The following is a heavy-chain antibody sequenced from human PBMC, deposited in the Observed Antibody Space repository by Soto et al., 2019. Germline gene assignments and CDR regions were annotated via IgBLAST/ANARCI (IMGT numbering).Heavy chain of an antibody. CDR2: ISPYNGNT. CDR1: GYTFTSYG. J-gene: IGHJ4*02. Sequence: ASVKVSCKASGYTFTSYGFSWVRQAPGQGLEWMGWISPYNGNTSFAQKLQGRVTISVDTSENQFSLKLSSVTAADTAVYYCARAAPRYCSGGSCYSGRDYWGQGTLVTVSS. CDR3: ARAAPRYCSGGSCYSGRDY. V-gene: IGHV1-18*01. D-gene: IGHD2-15*01.